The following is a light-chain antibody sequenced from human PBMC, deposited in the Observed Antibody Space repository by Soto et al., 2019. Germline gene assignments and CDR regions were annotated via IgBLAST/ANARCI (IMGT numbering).Light chain of an antibody. CDR3: QQCYSTPHT. J-gene: IGKJ2*01. V-gene: IGKV1-39*01. CDR2: AAS. Sequence: DIQMTQSPSSLSASVGDRVTITCRASQSISSYLNWYQQKPGKAPKLLIYAASSLQGGVPSRFSGSGSGTAFTLTISSLQPEDFATYYCQQCYSTPHTFGQGTKLEIK. CDR1: QSISSY.